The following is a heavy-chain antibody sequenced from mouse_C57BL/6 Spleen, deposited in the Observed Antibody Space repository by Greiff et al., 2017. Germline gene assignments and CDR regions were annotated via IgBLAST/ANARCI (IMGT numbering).Heavy chain of an antibody. Sequence: QVQLQQPGAELVRPGSSVKLSCKASGYTFTSYWMHWVKQRPIQGLEWIGNIDPSDSETHYNQKFKDKATLTVDKSSSTAYLPLSSLTSEDSAVYYCARAIYYGSSWNYFDYWGQGTTLTVSS. CDR1: GYTFTSYW. CDR2: IDPSDSET. CDR3: ARAIYYGSSWNYFDY. V-gene: IGHV1-52*01. J-gene: IGHJ2*01. D-gene: IGHD1-1*01.